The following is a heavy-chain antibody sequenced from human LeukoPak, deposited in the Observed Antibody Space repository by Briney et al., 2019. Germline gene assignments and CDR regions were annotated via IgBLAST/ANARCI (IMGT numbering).Heavy chain of an antibody. J-gene: IGHJ6*03. CDR2: IYTSGST. CDR3: AREDWGYGHYYYYMDV. Sequence: SRTLSLTXTVSGGSIRSGSYYWSWIRQPAGKGLEWIGRIYTSGSTNYNPSLQSRVTISVDTSKNQFSLKLSSVTAADTAVYYCAREDWGYGHYYYYMDVWGKGTTVTVSS. D-gene: IGHD3/OR15-3a*01. V-gene: IGHV4-61*02. CDR1: GGSIRSGSYY.